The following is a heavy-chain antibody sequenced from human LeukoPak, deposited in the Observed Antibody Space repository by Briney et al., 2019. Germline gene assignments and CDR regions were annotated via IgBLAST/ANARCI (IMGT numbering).Heavy chain of an antibody. CDR2: VDPHSGGT. J-gene: IGHJ3*02. CDR3: AREYYDSSGRKHAFEN. CDR1: GYTFADYY. Sequence: GASVKVSCKASGYTFADYYLHWVRQAPGQGLEWMGCVDPHSGGTKYAQKFQGRVTMTRDTTISTAYMELSRLRSDDTAVYYCAREYYDSSGRKHAFENWGQGTMVTVSS. V-gene: IGHV1-2*02. D-gene: IGHD3-22*01.